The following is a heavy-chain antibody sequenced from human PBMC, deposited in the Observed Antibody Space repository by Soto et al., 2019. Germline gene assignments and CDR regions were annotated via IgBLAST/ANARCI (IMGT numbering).Heavy chain of an antibody. CDR1: GGTFSSYT. V-gene: IGHV1-69*02. D-gene: IGHD2-21*01. J-gene: IGHJ2*01. CDR2: IIPILDIA. CDR3: ARWRVADAYWYFDH. Sequence: QVQLVQSGAEVKKPGSSVKVSCKASGGTFSSYTISWVRQAPGQGLELMGRIIPILDIANYAQKFQGRVTITADKSTSTAYLELSSMRSEDTSVYYCARWRVADAYWYFDHCGRGTLVTVCS.